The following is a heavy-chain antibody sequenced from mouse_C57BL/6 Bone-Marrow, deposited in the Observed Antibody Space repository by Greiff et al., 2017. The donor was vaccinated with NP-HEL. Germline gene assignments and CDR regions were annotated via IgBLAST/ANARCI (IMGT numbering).Heavy chain of an antibody. J-gene: IGHJ2*01. D-gene: IGHD2-1*01. V-gene: IGHV1-80*01. CDR1: GYAFSSYW. CDR2: IYPGDGDT. Sequence: VQLVESGAELVKPGASVKISCKASGYAFSSYWMNWVKQRPGKGLEWIGQIYPGDGDTNYTGKFKGKATLTADKSSSTAYMQRSSLTSEDSAVYFCARSGGSYYGNYFDYWGQGTTLTVSS. CDR3: ARSGGSYYGNYFDY.